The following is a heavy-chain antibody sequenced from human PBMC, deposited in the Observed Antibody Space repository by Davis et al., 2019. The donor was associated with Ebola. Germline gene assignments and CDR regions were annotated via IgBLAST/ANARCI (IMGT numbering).Heavy chain of an antibody. CDR2: IYPGDSDT. CDR1: GYNFTHYW. D-gene: IGHD4-11*01. J-gene: IGHJ4*02. CDR3: ARDYGNYAFDS. V-gene: IGHV5-51*01. Sequence: GESLKISCKASGYNFTHYWIAWVRQMPGKGLEWMGIIYPGDSDTRYSPSFQGQVTISADKSVSTAYLQWRSLKASDSAMYYCARDYGNYAFDSWGQGTLVTVSS.